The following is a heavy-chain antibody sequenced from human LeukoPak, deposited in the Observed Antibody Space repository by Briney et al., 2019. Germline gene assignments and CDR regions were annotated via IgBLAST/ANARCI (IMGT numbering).Heavy chain of an antibody. V-gene: IGHV3-30-3*01. Sequence: PGGSLRLSCAASGFTFSSYAMHWVRQAPGKGLEWVAVISYDGSNKYYADSVKGRFTISRDNSKNTLHLQMNSLRAEDTAIYYCTRVGYIDEGIDYWGQGTLVTVSS. CDR3: TRVGYIDEGIDY. J-gene: IGHJ4*02. D-gene: IGHD5-24*01. CDR2: ISYDGSNK. CDR1: GFTFSSYA.